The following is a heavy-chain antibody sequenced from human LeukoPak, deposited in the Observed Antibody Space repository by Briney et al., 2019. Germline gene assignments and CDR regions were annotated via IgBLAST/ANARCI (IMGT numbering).Heavy chain of an antibody. V-gene: IGHV3-48*01. CDR2: IISSISTI. D-gene: IGHD2-15*01. CDR1: GFTFSSYS. CDR3: ARDPPYCSGGSCYSDY. Sequence: GGSLRLSCAASGFTFSSYSMNWVRQAPGKGLEWVSYIISSISTIYYPDSVKGRFTISRDNAKNSLYLQMNSLRAEDTAVYYCARDPPYCSGGSCYSDYWGQGTLVTVSS. J-gene: IGHJ4*02.